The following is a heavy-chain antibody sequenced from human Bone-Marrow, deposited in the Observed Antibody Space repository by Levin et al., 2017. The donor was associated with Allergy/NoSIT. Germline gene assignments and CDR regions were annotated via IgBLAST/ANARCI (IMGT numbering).Heavy chain of an antibody. D-gene: IGHD3-10*01. CDR1: GGSISSGGYY. CDR3: ARDVPYGSGLE. J-gene: IGHJ4*02. V-gene: IGHV4-31*03. Sequence: TASATLSLPCPVSGGSISSGGYYWSWIRQHPGKGLEWIGYIYYSGSTYYNPSLKSRVTISVDTSKNQFSLKLSSVTAADTAVYYCARDVPYGSGLEWGQGTLVTVSS. CDR2: IYYSGST.